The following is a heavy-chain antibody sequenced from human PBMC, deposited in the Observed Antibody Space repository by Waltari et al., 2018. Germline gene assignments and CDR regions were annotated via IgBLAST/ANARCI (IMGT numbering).Heavy chain of an antibody. J-gene: IGHJ5*02. CDR2: VRGEGRS. CDR3: ARDRGRGLYLDT. Sequence: QLQLQESGPGLVKPSGTLSLTCDVSGDSMSSTDCWSWVRQSPQKGLEWLGQVRGEGRSNYKPSFASRVTVSLYTSNNQFSLRMTSATAADTAMYYCARDRGRGLYLDTWGPGTLVTVSP. D-gene: IGHD2-15*01. CDR1: GDSMSSTDC. V-gene: IGHV4-4*02.